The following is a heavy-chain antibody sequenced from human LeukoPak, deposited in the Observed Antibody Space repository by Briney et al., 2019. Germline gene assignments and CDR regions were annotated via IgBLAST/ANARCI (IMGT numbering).Heavy chain of an antibody. Sequence: PGGSLRLSCAAFGFTVSSNYMSWVRQAPGKGLEWVSVIYGGGSTFYADSVKGRFTISRDNSKNTLYLQMNSLRAEDTAVYYCANGGTRFDPWGQGTLVTVSS. D-gene: IGHD3-16*01. V-gene: IGHV3-53*01. CDR1: GFTVSSNY. J-gene: IGHJ5*02. CDR3: ANGGTRFDP. CDR2: IYGGGST.